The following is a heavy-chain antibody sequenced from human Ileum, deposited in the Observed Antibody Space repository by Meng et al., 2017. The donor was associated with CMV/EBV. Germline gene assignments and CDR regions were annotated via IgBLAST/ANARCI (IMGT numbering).Heavy chain of an antibody. CDR3: ARASPQRRFLSY. CDR2: ISHVGDT. D-gene: IGHD3-3*01. Sequence: QWGAETLMPSENLALIGAVYSGAFSENKWTWIRQPPGKGLEWIGEISHVGDTNYNPSLRGRVTISVDMSKKQFSLNLASVTAADTAIYYCARASPQRRFLSYWGQGTLVTVSS. CDR1: SGAFSENK. J-gene: IGHJ4*02. V-gene: IGHV4-34*01.